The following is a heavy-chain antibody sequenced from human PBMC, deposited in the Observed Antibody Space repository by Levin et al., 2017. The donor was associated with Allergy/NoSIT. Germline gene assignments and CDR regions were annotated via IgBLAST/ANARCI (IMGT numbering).Heavy chain of an antibody. CDR1: GGSVISTSYY. V-gene: IGHV4-39*01. J-gene: IGHJ6*03. Sequence: SETLSLTCTVSGGSVISTSYYWGWIRQSPGKGLEWIGTLYYSGTTYYKPSLWSRVTISVDTSKNQFSLRLTSLTAADTAVYYCASGAADAYHMDVWGTGTTVTVSS. CDR3: ASGAADAYHMDV. CDR2: LYYSGTT. D-gene: IGHD5-24*01.